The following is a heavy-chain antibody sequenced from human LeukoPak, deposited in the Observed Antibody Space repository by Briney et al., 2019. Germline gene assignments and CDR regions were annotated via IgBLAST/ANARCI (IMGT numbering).Heavy chain of an antibody. CDR1: GGTFSSYA. D-gene: IGHD3-22*01. CDR2: IIPIFGTA. V-gene: IGHV1-69*05. Sequence: GASVKVSCKASGGTFSSYAISWVRQAPGQGLEWMGRIIPIFGTANYAQKFQGRVTITTDESTSTAYMELSSLRSEDTAVYYCAFSYYYDSSGYLVDYWGQGTLVTVSS. J-gene: IGHJ4*02. CDR3: AFSYYYDSSGYLVDY.